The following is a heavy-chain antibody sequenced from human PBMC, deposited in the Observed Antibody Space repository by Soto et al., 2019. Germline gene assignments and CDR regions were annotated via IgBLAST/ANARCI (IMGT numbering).Heavy chain of an antibody. D-gene: IGHD7-27*01. CDR1: GGSISSSSYY. J-gene: IGHJ2*01. V-gene: IGHV4-39*01. CDR3: ARLTWAGDWYFDL. Sequence: SETLSLTCTVSGGSISSSSYYWGWIRQPPGKGLEWIGSIYYSGSTYYNPSLKSRVTISVDTSKNQFSLKLSSVTAADTAVYYCARLTWAGDWYFDLWGRGTLVTVSS. CDR2: IYYSGST.